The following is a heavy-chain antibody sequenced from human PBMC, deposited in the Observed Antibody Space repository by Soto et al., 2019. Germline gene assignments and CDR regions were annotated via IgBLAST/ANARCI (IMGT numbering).Heavy chain of an antibody. CDR3: ARDRMVGCSSTSCEVEDSSPDYYYYGMDV. CDR2: INPSGGST. D-gene: IGHD2-2*01. CDR1: GYTFTSYY. Sequence: GASVKVSCKASGYTFTSYYMHWVRQAPGQGLEWMGIINPSGGSTSYAQKFQGRVTMTRDTSTSTVYMELSSLRSEDTAVYYCARDRMVGCSSTSCEVEDSSPDYYYYGMDVWGQGTTVTVSS. V-gene: IGHV1-46*01. J-gene: IGHJ6*02.